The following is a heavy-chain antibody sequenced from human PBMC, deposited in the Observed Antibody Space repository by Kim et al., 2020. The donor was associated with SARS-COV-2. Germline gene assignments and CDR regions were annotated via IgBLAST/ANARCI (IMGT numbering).Heavy chain of an antibody. CDR1: GGSISSSSYY. CDR3: ARLYDSSGYSVWFDP. CDR2: IYYSGST. V-gene: IGHV4-39*01. Sequence: SETLSLTCTVSGGSISSSSYYWGWIRQPPGKGLEWIGSIYYSGSTYYNPSLKSRVTISVDTSKNQFSLKLSSVTAADTAVYYCARLYDSSGYSVWFDPWGQGTLVTVSS. D-gene: IGHD3-22*01. J-gene: IGHJ5*02.